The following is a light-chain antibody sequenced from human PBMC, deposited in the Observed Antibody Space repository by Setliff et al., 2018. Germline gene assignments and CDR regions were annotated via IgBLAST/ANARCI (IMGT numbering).Light chain of an antibody. CDR2: EDN. J-gene: IGLJ3*02. CDR1: SGSIATNF. V-gene: IGLV6-57*01. CDR3: HTYDGTNLREV. Sequence: NFMLTQPHSVSESPGKTVTISCTCSSGSIATNFVQWYQQRPGSSPTIVIFEDNQRPSGVPDRFSASIDSSSTSAFLTISGLKTEDEADYYGHTYDGTNLREVFGGGTKVTVL.